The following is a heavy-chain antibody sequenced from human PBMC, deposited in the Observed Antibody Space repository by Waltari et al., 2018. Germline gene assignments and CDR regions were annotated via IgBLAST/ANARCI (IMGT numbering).Heavy chain of an antibody. CDR2: MNPNSGNT. CDR3: ARARGYCSGGSCYPLGY. V-gene: IGHV1-8*03. J-gene: IGHJ4*02. CDR1: GGTFSSYA. Sequence: QVQLVQSGAEVKKPGSSVKVSCKASGGTFSSYAISWVRQAPGQGLEWMGWMNPNSGNTGYAQKFQGRVTITRNTSISTAYMELSSLRSEDTAVYYCARARGYCSGGSCYPLGYWGQGTLVTVSS. D-gene: IGHD2-15*01.